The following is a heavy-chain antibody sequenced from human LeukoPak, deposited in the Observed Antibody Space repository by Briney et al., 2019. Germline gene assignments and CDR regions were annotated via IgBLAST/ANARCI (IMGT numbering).Heavy chain of an antibody. CDR1: GYTFTSYD. CDR2: MNPNSGNT. J-gene: IGHJ4*02. CDR3: AGGHPGRRTGGVLLWFGDAERDFDY. D-gene: IGHD3-10*01. V-gene: IGHV1-8*01. Sequence: ASVKVSCKASGYTFTSYDINWVRQATGQGLEWMGWMNPNSGNTGYAQKFQGRVTMTRNTSISTAYMELSSLRSEDTAVYYCAGGHPGRRTGGVLLWFGDAERDFDYWGQGTLVTVSS.